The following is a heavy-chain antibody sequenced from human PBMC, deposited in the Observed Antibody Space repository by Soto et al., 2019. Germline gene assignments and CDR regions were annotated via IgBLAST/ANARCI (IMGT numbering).Heavy chain of an antibody. D-gene: IGHD1-26*01. CDR2: MYYSGTT. CDR1: AGSISSGGLY. CDR3: ARMWGAGWYFDL. Sequence: QVQLQEPGPGLVKPSQTLSLTSTVSAGSISSGGLYWGWIRQHPGKGLQWTGYMYYSGTTYYNPSLKSRVSISVDTSKNQFSLKRSSVTASDTAVYYCARMWGAGWYFDLWGRGTLVTVSS. J-gene: IGHJ2*01. V-gene: IGHV4-31*03.